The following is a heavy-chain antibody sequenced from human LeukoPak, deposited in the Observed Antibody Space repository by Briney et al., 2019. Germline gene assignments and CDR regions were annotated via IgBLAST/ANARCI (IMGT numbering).Heavy chain of an antibody. CDR1: GFTFSTYN. CDR3: TRDHVAAAGTDYFYYYGMDV. Sequence: GGSLRLSCAASGFTFSTYNMNWVRQAPGKGLEWVSSISVSSTYTFYADSVKGRFTISRDNAKNSLYLQTNSLRAEDTAVYYCTRDHVAAAGTDYFYYYGMDVWGQGSTVTVSS. J-gene: IGHJ6*02. CDR2: ISVSSTYT. D-gene: IGHD6-13*01. V-gene: IGHV3-21*01.